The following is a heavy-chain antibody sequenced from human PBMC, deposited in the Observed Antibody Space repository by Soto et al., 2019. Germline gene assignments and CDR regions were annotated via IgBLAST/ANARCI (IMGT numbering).Heavy chain of an antibody. V-gene: IGHV4-30-4*01. J-gene: IGHJ5*01. Sequence: KCSETLSLTCSVSGDSISTVDYFWAWIRQPPGQALEYIGYIYKSATTYYNPSFESRVAISLDTSKSQFSLNVTSVTAADTAVYFCARGRYCLTGRCFPNWFDSWGQGTLVTVS. CDR2: IYKSATT. CDR3: ARGRYCLTGRCFPNWFDS. D-gene: IGHD2-15*01. CDR1: GDSISTVDYF.